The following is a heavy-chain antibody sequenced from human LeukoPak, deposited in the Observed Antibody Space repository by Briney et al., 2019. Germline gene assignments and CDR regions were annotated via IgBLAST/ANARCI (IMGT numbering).Heavy chain of an antibody. CDR1: GASISSYY. J-gene: IGHJ4*02. CDR3: ARWFSGPHDY. Sequence: ADSLSRTCTVSGASISSYYWNWLRQPPGKELEWIGYIYHSGSTNYNPSLKSRVTMSVDTSKNQFSLRLSSVTAADTAVYYCARWFSGPHDYWGQGTLVTVSS. CDR2: IYHSGST. D-gene: IGHD6-25*01. V-gene: IGHV4-59*01.